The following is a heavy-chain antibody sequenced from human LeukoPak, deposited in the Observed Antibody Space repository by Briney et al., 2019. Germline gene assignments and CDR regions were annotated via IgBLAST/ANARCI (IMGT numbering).Heavy chain of an antibody. CDR1: VFTFIIYI. J-gene: IGHJ4*02. V-gene: IGHV3-21*01. CDR2: ISSNSSYI. CDR3: ARKGLGDYLFDY. D-gene: IGHD4-17*01. Sequence: GGALRLSCAPSVFTFIIYIMNSVRQAPGKGLERVSSISSNSSYIYYADSLKGRFTISRDNAKNSLYLQMNSLRAEDTAVYYCARKGLGDYLFDYWGQGTLVTVSS.